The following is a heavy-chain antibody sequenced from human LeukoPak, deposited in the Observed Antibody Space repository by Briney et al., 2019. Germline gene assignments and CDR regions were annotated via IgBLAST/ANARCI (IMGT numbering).Heavy chain of an antibody. D-gene: IGHD3-10*01. Sequence: GGSLRLPCAASGFTFSSYSMNWVRQAPGKGLEWVSSISSSSSYIYYADSVKGRFTISRDNAKNSLYLQMNSLRAEDTAVYYCARASSNRVRGRNWFDPWGQGALVTVSS. J-gene: IGHJ5*02. CDR1: GFTFSSYS. V-gene: IGHV3-21*01. CDR3: ARASSNRVRGRNWFDP. CDR2: ISSSSSYI.